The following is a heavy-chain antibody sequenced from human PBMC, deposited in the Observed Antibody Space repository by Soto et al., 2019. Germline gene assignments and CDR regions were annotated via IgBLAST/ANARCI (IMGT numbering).Heavy chain of an antibody. CDR1: GGSISSYY. CDR3: ARGEGGPRWGSIDY. D-gene: IGHD2-21*01. J-gene: IGHJ4*02. CDR2: IYYSGST. Sequence: PSETLSLTCTVSGGSISSYYWSWIRQPPGKGLEWIGYIYYSGSTNYNPSLKSRVTISVDTSKNQFSLKLSSVTAADTAVYYCARGEGGPRWGSIDYWGQGTLVTVSS. V-gene: IGHV4-59*01.